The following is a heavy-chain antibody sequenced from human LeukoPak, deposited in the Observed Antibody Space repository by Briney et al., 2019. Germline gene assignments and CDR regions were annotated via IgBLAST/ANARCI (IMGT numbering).Heavy chain of an antibody. V-gene: IGHV3-23*01. J-gene: IGHJ4*02. CDR3: VKDLDSSGYYPDY. D-gene: IGHD3-22*01. CDR1: GFTFSSYA. Sequence: PGGSLRLSCAASGFTFSSYAMSWVRQAPGKGLEWVSGISDSGGSTYYADSVKGRFTISRDNSKNTLYLQMNSLRAEDTALYYCVKDLDSSGYYPDYWGQGTLVTVSS. CDR2: ISDSGGST.